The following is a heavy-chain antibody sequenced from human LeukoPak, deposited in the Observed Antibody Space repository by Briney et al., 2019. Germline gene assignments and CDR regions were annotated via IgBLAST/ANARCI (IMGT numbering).Heavy chain of an antibody. V-gene: IGHV3-23*01. Sequence: PGGSLRLSCAASGFTFSSYGMSWVPQAPGKGLEWVSAISGSGGSTYYADSVKGRFTISRDNAKNSLYLQMNSLRAEDTAVYSGARDGAYDFWSGYLRRAGIRTENWFDPWGQGTLVTVSS. CDR1: GFTFSSYG. J-gene: IGHJ5*02. CDR3: ARDGAYDFWSGYLRRAGIRTENWFDP. D-gene: IGHD3-3*01. CDR2: ISGSGGST.